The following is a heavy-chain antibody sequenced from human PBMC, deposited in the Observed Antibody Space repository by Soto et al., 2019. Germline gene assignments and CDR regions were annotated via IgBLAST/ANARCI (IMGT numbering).Heavy chain of an antibody. J-gene: IGHJ6*02. CDR1: GDSITSGGFA. Sequence: QLQLQESGSGLVKPSETLSLTCAVSGDSITSGGFAWSWIRKPPGKGLEWIGYISHSGSADNTPAHQCQVTISIDTAKNHFSLNLTSVTAADTAVYYCARTPQLSANYVGNYYYCGMDVGGQGTTVTVSS. D-gene: IGHD4-4*01. CDR2: ISHSGSA. V-gene: IGHV4-30-2*01. CDR3: ARTPQLSANYVGNYYYCGMDV.